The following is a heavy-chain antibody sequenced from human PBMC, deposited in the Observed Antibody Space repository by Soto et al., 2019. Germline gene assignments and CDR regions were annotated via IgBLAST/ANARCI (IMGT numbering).Heavy chain of an antibody. D-gene: IGHD3-9*01. CDR2: IDYRGNT. Sequence: PSETLSLTCTVSGGSFSSRIYYWGWTRQPPGKGLEWIGTIDYRGNTYYNPSLKSRVTISVDTSKSQFSLKLSSVTAADTAVYYCARDILTGYPTYYGMDVWGQGTTVTVSS. CDR1: GGSFSSRIYY. V-gene: IGHV4-39*01. J-gene: IGHJ6*02. CDR3: ARDILTGYPTYYGMDV.